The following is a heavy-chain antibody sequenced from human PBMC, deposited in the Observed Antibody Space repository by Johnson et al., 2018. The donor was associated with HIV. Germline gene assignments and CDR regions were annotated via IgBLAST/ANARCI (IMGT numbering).Heavy chain of an antibody. D-gene: IGHD1-26*01. V-gene: IGHV3-30*03. J-gene: IGHJ3*02. CDR1: GFTFSSYG. Sequence: VQLVESGGGVVQPWRSLRLSCAASGFTFSSYGMHWVRQAPGKGLEWVAVISYDGSNKYYADSVKGRFTISRDDSKNSVYLQMNSLTPEDKAVYYCARGCGSRSGSPCYDPFDIWGQGTMVTVSS. CDR3: ARGCGSRSGSPCYDPFDI. CDR2: ISYDGSNK.